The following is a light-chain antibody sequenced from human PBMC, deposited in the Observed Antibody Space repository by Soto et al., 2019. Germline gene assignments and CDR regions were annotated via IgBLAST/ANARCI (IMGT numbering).Light chain of an antibody. J-gene: IGKJ5*01. CDR3: QQYGSSLGT. CDR2: GAS. CDR1: QSVSSSY. Sequence: EIVFTHSPYTLSLSPGERATLSCRASQSVSSSYLAWYQQKPGQAPRLLIYGASSRATGIPDRFSGSGSGTDFTLTINRLEPEDFAVYYCQQYGSSLGTFGQGTRLEIK. V-gene: IGKV3-20*01.